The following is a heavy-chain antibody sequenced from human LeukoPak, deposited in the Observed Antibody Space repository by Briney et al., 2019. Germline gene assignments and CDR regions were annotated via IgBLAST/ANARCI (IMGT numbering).Heavy chain of an antibody. CDR2: INPSGGST. D-gene: IGHD3-9*01. CDR1: GYTFTSYY. V-gene: IGHV1-46*01. J-gene: IGHJ6*02. CDR3: ARGPYYDILTGYLGGNYYYYGMDV. Sequence: ASVKVSCKASGYTFTSYYMHWVRQAPGQGLEWMGIINPSGGSTSYAQKFQGRVTMTRDTSTSTVYMELSSLRSEDTAVYYCARGPYYDILTGYLGGNYYYYGMDVWGQGTTVTVSS.